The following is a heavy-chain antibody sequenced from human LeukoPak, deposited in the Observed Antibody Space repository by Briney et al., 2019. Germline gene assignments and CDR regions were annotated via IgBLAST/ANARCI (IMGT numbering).Heavy chain of an antibody. J-gene: IGHJ4*02. CDR1: GGSVSSGSYY. Sequence: PSETLSLTCTVSGGSVSSGSYYWNCIRQPPGKGLEWIGYVYHSGSTNYNPSLKSRVIISLDTSKNQFSLKLSSVTAADTAVYYCATTIRRAYIYYDSLDGNVDYWGQGTLVTVSS. CDR3: ATTIRRAYIYYDSLDGNVDY. D-gene: IGHD3-22*01. V-gene: IGHV4-61*01. CDR2: VYHSGST.